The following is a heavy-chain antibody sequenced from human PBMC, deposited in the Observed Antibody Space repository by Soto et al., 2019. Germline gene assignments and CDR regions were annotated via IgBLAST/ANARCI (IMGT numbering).Heavy chain of an antibody. CDR1: GFSLSTSGVG. J-gene: IGHJ6*02. V-gene: IGHV2-5*01. Sequence: SGPTLVNPTQTLTLTCTFSGFSLSTSGVGVGWIRQPPGKALEWLALIYWNDDKRYSPSLKSRLTITKDTSKNQVVLTMTTMDPVDTATYYCAHKIHPITMVRGVNYYYYGMDVWGQGTTVTVSS. D-gene: IGHD3-10*01. CDR2: IYWNDDK. CDR3: AHKIHPITMVRGVNYYYYGMDV.